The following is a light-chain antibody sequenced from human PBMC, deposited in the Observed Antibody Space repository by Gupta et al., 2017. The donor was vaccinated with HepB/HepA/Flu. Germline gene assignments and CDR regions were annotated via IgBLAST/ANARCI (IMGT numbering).Light chain of an antibody. V-gene: IGKV4-1*01. CDR2: WAS. CDR1: QSILYNSNNKNY. CDR3: QQYDNPTLT. J-gene: IGKJ3*01. Sequence: DIVMTQSPDSLVVSLGERATINCKSSQSILYNSNNKNYLAWYQQKPGQAPKLLIYWASTRESGVPDRFSGSGSGTDFTLTISSLQAEDVAVYYCQQYDNPTLTFGHGTKVHI.